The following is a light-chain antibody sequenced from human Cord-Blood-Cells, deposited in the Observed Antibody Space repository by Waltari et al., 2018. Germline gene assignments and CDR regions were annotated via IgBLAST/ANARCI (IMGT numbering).Light chain of an antibody. CDR2: YDD. CDR3: AAWDDSLNGYV. Sequence: QSVLTQQPSVSEAPRQRVTISCSGSRSNIGNNAVNWYQQPPGKAPKLLIYYDDLLPSGVSDRFSGSKSGTSASLAISGLQSEDEADYYCAAWDDSLNGYVFGTGTKVTVL. J-gene: IGLJ1*01. CDR1: RSNIGNNA. V-gene: IGLV1-36*01.